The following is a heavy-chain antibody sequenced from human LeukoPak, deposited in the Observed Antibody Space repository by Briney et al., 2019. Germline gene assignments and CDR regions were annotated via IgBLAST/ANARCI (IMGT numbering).Heavy chain of an antibody. Sequence: PGGSLRLSCAASGFTFSSYSMNWVRQAPGKGLEWVSSISSSSSYIYYADSVKGRFTISRDNAKNSPYLQMNSLRAEDTAVYYCARAFSGRDAFDIWGQGTMVTVSS. CDR3: ARAFSGRDAFDI. CDR2: ISSSSSYI. V-gene: IGHV3-21*01. D-gene: IGHD3-10*01. CDR1: GFTFSSYS. J-gene: IGHJ3*02.